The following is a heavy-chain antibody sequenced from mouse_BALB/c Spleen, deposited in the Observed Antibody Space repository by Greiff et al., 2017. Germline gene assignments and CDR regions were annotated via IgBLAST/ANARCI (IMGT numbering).Heavy chain of an antibody. CDR1: GYTFSSYW. V-gene: IGHV1-9*01. Sequence: VKLQESGAELMTPGASVKISCTATGYTFSSYWIEWVKQRPGHGLEWIGEILPGSGSTNYNEKFKGKATFTADTSSNTAYMQLSSLTSEDSAVYYCARRDGYYGWYFDVWGAGTTVTVSS. J-gene: IGHJ1*01. D-gene: IGHD2-3*01. CDR2: ILPGSGST. CDR3: ARRDGYYGWYFDV.